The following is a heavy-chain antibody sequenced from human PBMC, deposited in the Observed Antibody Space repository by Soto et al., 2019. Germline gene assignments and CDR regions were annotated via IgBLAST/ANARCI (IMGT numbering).Heavy chain of an antibody. D-gene: IGHD4-17*01. J-gene: IGHJ4*02. V-gene: IGHV3-20*04. CDR1: GFTFDDYG. CDR3: ARDPYSSTTVTIMEY. CDR2: INWNGGTI. Sequence: GGSLRLSCAASGFTFDDYGMHWVRQAPGKGLEWVSAINWNGGTIAHADSVKGRFTISRDNAKNSLYMQMNSLRDEDTAVYYCARDPYSSTTVTIMEYWGQGTMVTVSS.